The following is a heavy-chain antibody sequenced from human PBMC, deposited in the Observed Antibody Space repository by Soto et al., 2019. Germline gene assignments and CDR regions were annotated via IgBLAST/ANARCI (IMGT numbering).Heavy chain of an antibody. V-gene: IGHV3-23*01. CDR1: GFTFSSYG. D-gene: IGHD5-18*01. J-gene: IGHJ4*02. CDR2: VSAGGETR. CDR3: ASRDTSHQHYFDS. Sequence: PGGSLRLSCAASGFTFSSYGMSWVRQAPGKGLEWVTGVSAGGETRIYADSVKGRFTISRDNSKSTLYLQMNTLRAEDTALYYCASRDTSHQHYFDSWGQGTLVTVSS.